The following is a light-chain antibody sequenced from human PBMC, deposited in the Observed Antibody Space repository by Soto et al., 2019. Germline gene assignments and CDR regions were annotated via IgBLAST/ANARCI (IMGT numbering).Light chain of an antibody. V-gene: IGLV2-8*01. Sequence: QSVLTQPPSASGSPGQSVTISCTGTSSDVGAYDYVSWYQQHPGKAPKLMIYEINKRPSGVLDRFSGSKSGNTASLTVSGLQAEDEADYYCSSFAGSNNFPYVFGTGTKVTVL. CDR2: EIN. CDR1: SSDVGAYDY. CDR3: SSFAGSNNFPYV. J-gene: IGLJ1*01.